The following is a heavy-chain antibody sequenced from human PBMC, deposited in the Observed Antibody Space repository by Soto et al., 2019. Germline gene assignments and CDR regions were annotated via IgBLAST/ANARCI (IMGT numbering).Heavy chain of an antibody. V-gene: IGHV4-4*02. CDR3: AREDSSSSRPIDY. CDR2: IYHSGST. Sequence: PSETLSLTCAVSGGSISSSNWWSWVRQPPGKGLEWIGEIYHSGSTNYNPSLKSRVTMSVDTSKNQFSLKLSSVTAADTAVYYCAREDSSSSRPIDYWGQGTLVTVSS. D-gene: IGHD6-6*01. CDR1: GGSISSSNW. J-gene: IGHJ4*02.